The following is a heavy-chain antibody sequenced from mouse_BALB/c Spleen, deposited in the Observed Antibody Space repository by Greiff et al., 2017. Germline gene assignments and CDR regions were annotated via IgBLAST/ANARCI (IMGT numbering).Heavy chain of an antibody. J-gene: IGHJ3*01. CDR2: ISSGSSTI. V-gene: IGHV5-17*02. D-gene: IGHD4-1*01. CDR1: GFTFSSFG. Sequence: EVKLMESGGGLVQPGGSRNLSCAASGFTFSSFGMHWVRQAPEKGLEWVAYISSGSSTIYYADTVKGRFTITRDNPKNTLFLQMTSLRSEDTAMYYCARPFNWDWFAYWGQGTLVTVSA. CDR3: ARPFNWDWFAY.